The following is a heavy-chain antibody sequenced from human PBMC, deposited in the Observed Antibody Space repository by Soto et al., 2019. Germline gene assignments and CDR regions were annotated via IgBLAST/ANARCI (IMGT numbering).Heavy chain of an antibody. V-gene: IGHV3-23*01. CDR1: GFTFSDFA. J-gene: IGHJ4*02. CDR2: ISAGGVAT. D-gene: IGHD2-21*02. CDR3: AKRLTSGDEGF. Sequence: EVQLLESGGDLVQPGGSLRLSCAASGFTFSDFAMMWVRQAPGQGPECVSAISAGGVATYYADSVMGRFTISRDNSRNTLYLQMNSRRGEDAAVYYCAKRLTSGDEGFWGRGTLVTVSS.